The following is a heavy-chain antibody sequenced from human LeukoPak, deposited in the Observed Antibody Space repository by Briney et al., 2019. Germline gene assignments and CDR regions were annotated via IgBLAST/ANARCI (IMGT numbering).Heavy chain of an antibody. D-gene: IGHD3-22*01. J-gene: IGHJ4*02. CDR3: ARDATLYDSRAYYYLW. V-gene: IGHV1-18*01. Sequence: ASVKVSCKASGYTFTSYGISWVRQAPGQGLEWMGWISAYNGNTNYAQKLQGRVTMTTDTSTSTAYMELTSLRSEDTAVYYCARDATLYDSRAYYYLWWGQGTLVTVSS. CDR2: ISAYNGNT. CDR1: GYTFTSYG.